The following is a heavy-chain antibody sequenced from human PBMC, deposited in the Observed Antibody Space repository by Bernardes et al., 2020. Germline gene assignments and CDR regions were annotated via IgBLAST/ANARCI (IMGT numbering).Heavy chain of an antibody. Sequence: GGSLRLSCETSGFTFSTYAMNWVRQAPGKGLEWVSGLSGSGDSTYYADSVKGRFTISRDHSKKTLYLQMNSLRAEDTAVYFCAKSQWELPGPFDYWGQGTLVTVSS. V-gene: IGHV3-23*01. CDR1: GFTFSTYA. CDR3: AKSQWELPGPFDY. J-gene: IGHJ4*02. CDR2: LSGSGDST. D-gene: IGHD1-26*01.